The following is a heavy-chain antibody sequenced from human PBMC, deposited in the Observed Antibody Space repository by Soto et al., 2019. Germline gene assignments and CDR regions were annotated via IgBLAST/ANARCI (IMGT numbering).Heavy chain of an antibody. CDR1: GCTFSNYA. CDR3: ARARDPFKRYRRKLVPYFDY. J-gene: IGHJ4*02. D-gene: IGHD3-16*02. Sequence: GGSLRLSCAASGCTFSNYAMSWVRQAPGEGLEWVSTISGSDGSTYYADSVKGRFTISRDTSKNQFSLKLSSVTAADTAVYYCARARDPFKRYRRKLVPYFDYLGQGTLVTVSS. V-gene: IGHV3-23*01. CDR2: ISGSDGST.